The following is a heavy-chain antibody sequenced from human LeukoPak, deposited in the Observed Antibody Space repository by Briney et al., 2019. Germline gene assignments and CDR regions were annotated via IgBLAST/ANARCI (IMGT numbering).Heavy chain of an antibody. J-gene: IGHJ3*02. CDR2: IKGDGSDK. Sequence: GGSLRLSCAASGFTFSSYWMNWVRQAPGKGLEWVGNIKGDGSDKYFVDSVKGRFTISRDNAKNLLYLQMNSLRVEDTAVYYCTRGSSNACDIWGQGTMVTVSS. CDR1: GFTFSSYW. D-gene: IGHD3-10*01. V-gene: IGHV3-7*05. CDR3: TRGSSNACDI.